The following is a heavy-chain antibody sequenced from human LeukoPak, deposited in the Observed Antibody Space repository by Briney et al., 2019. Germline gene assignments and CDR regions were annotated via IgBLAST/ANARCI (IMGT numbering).Heavy chain of an antibody. J-gene: IGHJ3*02. D-gene: IGHD2-15*01. CDR3: ARAPEYCSGGSCYLDAFDI. CDR2: ISAYNGNT. Sequence: GASVKVSCKASGYTFTSYGISWMRQAPGQGLEWMGWISAYNGNTNYAQKLQGRVTMTTDTSTSTAYMELRSLRSDDTAVYYCARAPEYCSGGSCYLDAFDIWGQGTMVTVSS. CDR1: GYTFTSYG. V-gene: IGHV1-18*01.